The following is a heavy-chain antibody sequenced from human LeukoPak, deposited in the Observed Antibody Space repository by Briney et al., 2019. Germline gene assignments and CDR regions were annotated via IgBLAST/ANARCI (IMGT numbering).Heavy chain of an antibody. CDR2: ISGSSTII. CDR1: GFTFSTYD. J-gene: IGHJ3*02. D-gene: IGHD6-13*01. V-gene: IGHV3-48*02. Sequence: PGGSLRLSCVASGFTFSTYDMNWVRQAPGKGREWVSYISGSSTIIYYADSVKGRFTVSRDEAKNSMYLQMNSLRDEDTAVYYCARDAGSSWYWGALDIWGQGTVVSVSS. CDR3: ARDAGSSWYWGALDI.